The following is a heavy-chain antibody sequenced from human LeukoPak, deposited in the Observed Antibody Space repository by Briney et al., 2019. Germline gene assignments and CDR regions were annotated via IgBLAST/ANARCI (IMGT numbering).Heavy chain of an antibody. Sequence: GESLKISCKGSGYSFTSYCIGWVRQMPGKGLEWMGIIYPGDSDTRYSPSFQGQVTISADKSISTAYLQWSSLKASDTAMYYCAVLYDSSGYYGGGFDYWGQGTLVTVSS. CDR3: AVLYDSSGYYGGGFDY. CDR1: GYSFTSYC. J-gene: IGHJ4*02. CDR2: IYPGDSDT. V-gene: IGHV5-51*01. D-gene: IGHD3-22*01.